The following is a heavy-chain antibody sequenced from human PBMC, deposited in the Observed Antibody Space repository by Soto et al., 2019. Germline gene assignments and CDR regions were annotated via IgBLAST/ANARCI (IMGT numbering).Heavy chain of an antibody. Sequence: EVQLLESGGGLVQPGGSLRLSCAASGFTFSSYAMSWVRQAPGKGLEWVSAIRGSGGSTYYVYSLKVRFAISRDNSKNTLYLQMNSLRAEDTAVYYCAKSVSIAARPYDYWGQGTLVTVSS. CDR3: AKSVSIAARPYDY. CDR2: IRGSGGST. D-gene: IGHD6-6*01. V-gene: IGHV3-23*01. J-gene: IGHJ4*02. CDR1: GFTFSSYA.